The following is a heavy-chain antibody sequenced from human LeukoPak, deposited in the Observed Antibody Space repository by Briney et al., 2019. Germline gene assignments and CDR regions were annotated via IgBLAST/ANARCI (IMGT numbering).Heavy chain of an antibody. J-gene: IGHJ4*02. D-gene: IGHD1-26*01. Sequence: PGGSLRLSCAASGFTVSSNYMSWVRQAPGKGLEWVSVIYSGGSTYYADSVKGRFTISRDNSKNTLYLQMNGLRAEDTAVYYCARDKGGELLNYWGQGTLVTVSS. CDR3: ARDKGGELLNY. CDR2: IYSGGST. V-gene: IGHV3-53*01. CDR1: GFTVSSNY.